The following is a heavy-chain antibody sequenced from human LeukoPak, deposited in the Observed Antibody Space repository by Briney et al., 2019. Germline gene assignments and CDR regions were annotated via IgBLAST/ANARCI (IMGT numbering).Heavy chain of an antibody. CDR3: AKDKEQQLVSGMDV. Sequence: GGSLRLSCAASGFTFSSYAMHWVRQAPGKGLEWVAVISYDGSNKYYADSVKGRFTISRDNSKNTLYLQMNSLRAEDTAVYYCAKDKEQQLVSGMDVWGQGTTVTVSS. V-gene: IGHV3-30-3*01. D-gene: IGHD6-13*01. CDR2: ISYDGSNK. CDR1: GFTFSSYA. J-gene: IGHJ6*02.